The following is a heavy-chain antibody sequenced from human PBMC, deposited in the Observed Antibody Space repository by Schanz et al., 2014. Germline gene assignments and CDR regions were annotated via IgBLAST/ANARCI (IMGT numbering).Heavy chain of an antibody. CDR1: GYSFTSYG. J-gene: IGHJ3*02. D-gene: IGHD5-18*01. V-gene: IGHV1-18*01. CDR2: ISPNSGKT. CDR3: PPHRSSHGANFRGGDAFPI. Sequence: QAQLVQSGGEVKKPGASLKVSCKASGYSFTSYGFSWVRQAPGQGLEWMGWISPNSGKTNFAQNFQGRVTMTTDTSTTTAFLXLRSLPSAATTVSSFPPHRSSHGANFRGGDAFPIWGQGTRVPVSS.